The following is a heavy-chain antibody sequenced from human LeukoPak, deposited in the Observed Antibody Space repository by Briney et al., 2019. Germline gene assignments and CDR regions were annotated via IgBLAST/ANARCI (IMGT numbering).Heavy chain of an antibody. Sequence: GGSLRLSCAASGFTFSSYWMHWVRQVPGKGLAWVSRINSDGSSTSYADSVKGRFTISRDNAKNTLYLQMNSLRAEDTAVYYCARDGSSGWIDYWGQGTLVTVSS. CDR2: INSDGSST. CDR3: ARDGSSGWIDY. CDR1: GFTFSSYW. V-gene: IGHV3-74*01. J-gene: IGHJ4*02. D-gene: IGHD6-19*01.